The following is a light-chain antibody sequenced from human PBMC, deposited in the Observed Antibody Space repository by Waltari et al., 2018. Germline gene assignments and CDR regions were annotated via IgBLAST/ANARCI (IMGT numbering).Light chain of an antibody. CDR1: SFYSANSF. V-gene: IGLV1-51*02. J-gene: IGLJ3*02. CDR2: END. Sequence: QSVLKQPRSVSAAPGQKVTTTCSGTSFYSANSFVSWYPHLPGTAPKLLIYENDKRPSGIPDRLSASKSGTSATLDISGLQIGDEADYYCGTWDGSLRGWVFGGGTKLTVL. CDR3: GTWDGSLRGWV.